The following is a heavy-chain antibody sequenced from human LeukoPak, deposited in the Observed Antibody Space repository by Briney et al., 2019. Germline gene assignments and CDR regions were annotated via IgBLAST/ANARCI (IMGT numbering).Heavy chain of an antibody. Sequence: SETLSLTCTASGGSISSHYWNWIRQPPGKGLEWIGYIYYSGSTNYNPSLKSRVTISLDTSKSQFSLKLRSVTAADTAVYYCAREGSRWVDFDYWGQGTLVTVSS. CDR2: IYYSGST. D-gene: IGHD1-26*01. J-gene: IGHJ4*02. CDR3: AREGSRWVDFDY. V-gene: IGHV4-59*11. CDR1: GGSISSHY.